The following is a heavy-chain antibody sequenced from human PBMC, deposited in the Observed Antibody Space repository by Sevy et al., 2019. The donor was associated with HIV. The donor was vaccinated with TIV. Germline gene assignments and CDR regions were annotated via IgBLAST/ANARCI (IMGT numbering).Heavy chain of an antibody. Sequence: ASVKVSCKASGGTFSSYAISWVRQAPGQGLEWMGGIIPIFGTANYAQKFQGRVTITADKSTSTAYMELSSLRSEDTAGYYCARGWLRGAAARFRDYYYYMDVWGKGTTVTVSS. J-gene: IGHJ6*03. CDR3: ARGWLRGAAARFRDYYYYMDV. CDR1: GGTFSSYA. CDR2: IIPIFGTA. D-gene: IGHD6-13*01. V-gene: IGHV1-69*06.